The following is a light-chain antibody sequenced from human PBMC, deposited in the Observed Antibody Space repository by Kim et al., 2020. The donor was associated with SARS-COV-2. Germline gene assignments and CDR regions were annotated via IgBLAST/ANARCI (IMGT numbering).Light chain of an antibody. CDR2: GSY. Sequence: EIVMTQSPATLSVSPGERATLSCRASQSVSTRLAWYQQKPGQAPRLLIYGSYARVTCIPARFSGSGSGTEFTLTISSLQSEDFAVYYCQQYNDWPRTFGQGTKVDIK. CDR3: QQYNDWPRT. J-gene: IGKJ1*01. V-gene: IGKV3-15*01. CDR1: QSVSTR.